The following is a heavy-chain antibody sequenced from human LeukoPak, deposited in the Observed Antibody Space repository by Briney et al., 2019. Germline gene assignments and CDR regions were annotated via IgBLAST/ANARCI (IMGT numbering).Heavy chain of an antibody. CDR2: SSADNGNT. CDR3: ARDYHLSGGSGSYSHWFDP. Sequence: AVKVSCKASGYTFTSYGSSWVRQAAGQVREGMGWSSADNGNTNYAQRLQGRVTMTTDTSTSTAYLELRRLRSDDTAVYYCARDYHLSGGSGSYSHWFDPWGQGTLVTVSS. CDR1: GYTFTSYG. J-gene: IGHJ5*02. V-gene: IGHV1-18*01. D-gene: IGHD3-10*01.